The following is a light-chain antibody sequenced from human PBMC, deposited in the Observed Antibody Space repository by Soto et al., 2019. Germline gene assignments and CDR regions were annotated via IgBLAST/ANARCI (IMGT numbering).Light chain of an antibody. CDR1: QSISNH. Sequence: IQLPPSPSSLSASVEDRFIITCRASQSISNHLNWYQQKPGKAPKLLIFAASSLQSGVPSRFSGSRSGPDFTLTISSLQPEDFATYYCQQSYSSPPTFGQGTKVDTK. CDR3: QQSYSSPPT. V-gene: IGKV1-39*01. CDR2: AAS. J-gene: IGKJ1*01.